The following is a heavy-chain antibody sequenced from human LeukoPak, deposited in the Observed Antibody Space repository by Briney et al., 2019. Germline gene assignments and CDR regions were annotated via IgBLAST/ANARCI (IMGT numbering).Heavy chain of an antibody. CDR1: GYTLTELS. D-gene: IGHD2-15*01. CDR2: FDPEDGET. V-gene: IGHV1-24*01. J-gene: IGHJ6*02. Sequence: ASVKVSCKVSGYTLTELSMHWVRQAPGKGLEWMGGFDPEDGETIYAQKFQGRVTMTEDTSTDTAYMELSSLGSEDTAVYYCATRLRLLPYYYYYYGMDVWGQGTTVTVSS. CDR3: ATRLRLLPYYYYYYGMDV.